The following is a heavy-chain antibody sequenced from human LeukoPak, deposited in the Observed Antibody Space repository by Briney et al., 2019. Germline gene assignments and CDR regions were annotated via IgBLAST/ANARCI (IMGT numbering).Heavy chain of an antibody. D-gene: IGHD3-16*01. CDR3: AKVGGAYIADY. Sequence: PGGSLRLSCAASGFTFSSYWMGWVRQAPEKGREWVANIKQDGSEKYYVDSVKGRFTISRDNAKNSLYLQMNSLRAKNTSEYYAAKVGGAYIADYWGQGTLVTVSS. J-gene: IGHJ4*02. CDR2: IKQDGSEK. CDR1: GFTFSSYW. V-gene: IGHV3-7*01.